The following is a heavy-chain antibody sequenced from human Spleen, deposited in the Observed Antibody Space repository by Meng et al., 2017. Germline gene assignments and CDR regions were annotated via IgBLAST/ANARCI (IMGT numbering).Heavy chain of an antibody. Sequence: GGSLRLSCAASGFTFNTYTMNWVRQSPGKGLEWVAYIGASGGVKYYADDVKGRFTISRDNGQDSLYLQMSSLRADDTALYYCARVWGSLFYFYGLDVWGQGTTVTVSS. J-gene: IGHJ6*02. V-gene: IGHV3-48*04. D-gene: IGHD7-27*01. CDR1: GFTFNTYT. CDR3: ARVWGSLFYFYGLDV. CDR2: IGASGGVK.